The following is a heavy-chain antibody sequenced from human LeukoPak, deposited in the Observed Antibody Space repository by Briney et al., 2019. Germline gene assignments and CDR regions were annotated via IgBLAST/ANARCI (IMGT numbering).Heavy chain of an antibody. D-gene: IGHD3-3*01. V-gene: IGHV3-23*01. CDR2: IDGSGGRP. CDR3: ARGKDHDFWNPFDH. J-gene: IGHJ4*02. Sequence: GGSLRLSCAASGFTLSKYAMNWVRQAPGKGLEWVSGIDGSGGRPPSADSVKGRFTISRDISKNTLYLQMDSLRVEDTAAYYCARGKDHDFWNPFDHWGREPWSLSPQ. CDR1: GFTLSKYA.